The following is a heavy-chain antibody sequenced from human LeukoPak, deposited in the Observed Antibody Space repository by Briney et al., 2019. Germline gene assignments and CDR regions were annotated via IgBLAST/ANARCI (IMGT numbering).Heavy chain of an antibody. CDR2: ISSSSSTI. Sequence: PGGSLRLSCAASGFTFISYSMNWVRQAPGKGLEWVSYISSSSSTIYYADSVKGRFTISRDNAKNSLYLQMSSLRAEDTAVYYCARSYYYYMDVWGKGTTVTVSS. V-gene: IGHV3-48*01. J-gene: IGHJ6*03. CDR1: GFTFISYS. CDR3: ARSYYYYMDV.